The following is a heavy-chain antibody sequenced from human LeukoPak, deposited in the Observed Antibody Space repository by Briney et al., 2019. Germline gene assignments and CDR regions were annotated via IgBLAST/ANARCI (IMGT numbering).Heavy chain of an antibody. J-gene: IGHJ3*02. V-gene: IGHV3-11*04. Sequence: GGSLRLSCAVSGFTFTDTYMTWIRQAPGKGLESLSYISPSGTDISYADSVKGRFTISRDNAKNSLYLQMNSLRAEDTAVYYCARDLGWELKYAFDIWGQGTMVTVSS. CDR1: GFTFTDTY. CDR3: ARDLGWELKYAFDI. CDR2: ISPSGTDI. D-gene: IGHD1-26*01.